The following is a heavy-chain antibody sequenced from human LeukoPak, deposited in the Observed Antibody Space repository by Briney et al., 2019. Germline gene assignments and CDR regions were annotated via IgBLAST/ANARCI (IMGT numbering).Heavy chain of an antibody. J-gene: IGHJ4*02. D-gene: IGHD3-3*01. Sequence: ASVKVSCKASGYIFTSYAISWVRQAPGQGLEWMGRIIPIFGTANYAQKFQGRVTIATDESTSTAYMELSSLRSEDTAVYYCARDQDYDFWSGSDYWGQGTLVTVSS. CDR2: IIPIFGTA. V-gene: IGHV1-69*05. CDR3: ARDQDYDFWSGSDY. CDR1: GYIFTSYA.